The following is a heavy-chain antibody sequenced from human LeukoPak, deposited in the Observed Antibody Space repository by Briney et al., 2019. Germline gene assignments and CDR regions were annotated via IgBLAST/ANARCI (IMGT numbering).Heavy chain of an antibody. J-gene: IGHJ4*02. CDR1: GFTFSSSA. CDR2: IDYDSSHI. V-gene: IGHV3-21*01. CDR3: ARDPEGSRRMGHYHY. Sequence: GGSLRLSCAVSGFTFSSSAMNWVRQVPGKGLEWVSSIDYDSSHIYYAASVRGRFSISRDNARDSVYLQMDSLRADDTAVYYCARDPEGSRRMGHYHYWGRATLAIVSS. D-gene: IGHD3-16*01.